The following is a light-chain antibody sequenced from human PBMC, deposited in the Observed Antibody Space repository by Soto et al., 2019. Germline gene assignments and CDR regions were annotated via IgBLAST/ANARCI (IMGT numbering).Light chain of an antibody. V-gene: IGLV1-44*01. Sequence: QSVLTQPPSASGTPGQRVTISCSGSSSNIGSNTVNWYQQLPGTAPKLLIYGNNQRPSGVPDRFSGSKSGTSASLAISGLQSEDEADYYCAAWDDSLNGWVFGGGTRSPS. J-gene: IGLJ3*02. CDR3: AAWDDSLNGWV. CDR2: GNN. CDR1: SSNIGSNT.